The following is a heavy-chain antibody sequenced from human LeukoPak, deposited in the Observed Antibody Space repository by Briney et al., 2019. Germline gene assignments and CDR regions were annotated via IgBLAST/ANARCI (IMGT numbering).Heavy chain of an antibody. CDR3: ARYGSGYDFDY. J-gene: IGHJ4*02. CDR2: ISSSGSTI. V-gene: IGHV3-48*03. Sequence: PGGSLRLSCAASGFTFSSYEMNWVRQAPGKGLEWVSYISSSGSTIYYADSVKGRFTISRDNAENSLYLQMNSLRAEDTAVYYCARYGSGYDFDYWCQGTLVTVSS. D-gene: IGHD5-12*01. CDR1: GFTFSSYE.